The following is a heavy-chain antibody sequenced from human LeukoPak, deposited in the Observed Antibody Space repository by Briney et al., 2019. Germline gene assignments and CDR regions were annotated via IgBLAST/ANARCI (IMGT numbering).Heavy chain of an antibody. D-gene: IGHD3-10*01. CDR2: INPSGGRT. CDR3: ARAYYYGSGSYYNFFLFDP. CDR1: GYTFTSYY. J-gene: IGHJ5*02. Sequence: ASVKVSCKASGYTFTSYYMHWVRQAPGQGLEWMGIINPSGGRTTYAQKFQGRVTMTRDTSTSTVYMKLSSLRSEDTAVYYCARAYYYGSGSYYNFFLFDPWGQGTLVTVSS. V-gene: IGHV1-46*01.